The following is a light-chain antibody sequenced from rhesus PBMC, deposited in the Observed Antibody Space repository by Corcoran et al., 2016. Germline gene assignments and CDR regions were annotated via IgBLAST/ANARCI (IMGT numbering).Light chain of an antibody. CDR2: AAS. V-gene: IGKV1S12*01. Sequence: DIQMTQSPSALSASVGDRVTISCRASQNIYSNLAWYQQKPGKAPKLLIYAASSLQTGIPSRFSGMGSGTDFTLTISSLQPEDSAAYYCQHYYDNPWTFGQGTKVEIK. CDR1: QNIYSN. CDR3: QHYYDNPWT. J-gene: IGKJ1*01.